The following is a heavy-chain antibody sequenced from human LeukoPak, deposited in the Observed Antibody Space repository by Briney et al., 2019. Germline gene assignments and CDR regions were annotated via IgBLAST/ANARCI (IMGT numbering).Heavy chain of an antibody. CDR1: GFTFRTYY. V-gene: IGHV3-21*01. CDR2: ISSGSSYI. Sequence: PGGSLRLSCAASGFTFRTYYMHWVRRVPGKGLEWVSSISSGSSYIYYTDSVKGRFTISRDDAKNSLYLQMNSLRVEDTAVYYCARISSSSDLYYNGMDVWGQGTTVTVSS. J-gene: IGHJ6*02. CDR3: ARISSSSDLYYNGMDV. D-gene: IGHD6-6*01.